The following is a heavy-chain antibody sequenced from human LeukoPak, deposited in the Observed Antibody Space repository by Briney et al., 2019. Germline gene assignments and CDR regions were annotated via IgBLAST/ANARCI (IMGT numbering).Heavy chain of an antibody. CDR1: GFTFDDYA. CDR3: AKGSTSWDGYKGEYDP. Sequence: GGSLRLSCAASGFTFDDYAMHWVRQAPGKGLEWVSGISWNSGSIGYADSVKGRFTISRDNSKNTLYLQMNSLRAEDTAVYYCAKGSTSWDGYKGEYDPWGQGTLVTV. J-gene: IGHJ5*02. CDR2: ISWNSGSI. D-gene: IGHD6-13*01. V-gene: IGHV3-9*01.